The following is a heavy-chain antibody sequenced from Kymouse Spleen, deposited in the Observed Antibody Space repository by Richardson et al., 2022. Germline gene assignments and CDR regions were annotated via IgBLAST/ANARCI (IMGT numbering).Heavy chain of an antibody. Sequence: EVQLVESGGGVVRPGGSLRLSCAASGFTFDDYGMSWVRQAPGKGLEWVSGINWNGGSTGYADSVKGRFTISRDNAKNSLYLQMNSLRAEDTALYYCARDITMVRGVIPYYYYGMDVWGQGTTVTVSS. V-gene: IGHV3-20*d01. CDR1: GFTFDDYG. D-gene: IGHD3-10*01. J-gene: IGHJ6*02. CDR3: ARDITMVRGVIPYYYYGMDV. CDR2: INWNGGST.